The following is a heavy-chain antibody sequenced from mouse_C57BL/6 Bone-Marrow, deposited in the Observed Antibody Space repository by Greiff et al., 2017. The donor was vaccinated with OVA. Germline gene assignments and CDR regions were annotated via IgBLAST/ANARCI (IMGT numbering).Heavy chain of an antibody. J-gene: IGHJ2*01. V-gene: IGHV1-81*01. CDR1: GYTFTSYG. CDR2: IYPRSGNT. D-gene: IGHD2-14*01. CDR3: ARDYFRDY. Sequence: VKLVESGAELARPGASVKLSCKASGYTFTSYGISWVKQRTGQGLEWIGEIYPRSGNTYYNEKFKGKATLTADKSSSTAYMELRSLTSEDSAVYFCARDYFRDYWGQGTTLTVSS.